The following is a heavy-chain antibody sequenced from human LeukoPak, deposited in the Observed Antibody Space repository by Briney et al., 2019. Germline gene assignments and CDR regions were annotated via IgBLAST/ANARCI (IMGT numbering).Heavy chain of an antibody. CDR2: IYYGGST. V-gene: IGHV4-39*07. D-gene: IGHD3-10*01. CDR3: ARGPRRFGFDP. J-gene: IGHJ5*02. CDR1: GGSISSSDYY. Sequence: SETLSLTCIVSGGSISSSDYYWGWIRQPPGKGLEWIGSIYYGGSTYYNPSLKSRVTISVDTSKNQFSLKLSSVTAADTAVYYCARGPRRFGFDPWGQGTLVTVSS.